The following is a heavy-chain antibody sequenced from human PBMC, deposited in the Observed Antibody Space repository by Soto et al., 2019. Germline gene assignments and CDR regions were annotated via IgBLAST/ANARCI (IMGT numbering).Heavy chain of an antibody. V-gene: IGHV1-69*13. CDR2: IIPIFGTA. Sequence: SVKVSCKASGGTFSSYAISWVRQAPGQGLEWMGGIIPIFGTANYAQKFQGRVTITADESTSTAYMELSSLRSEDTAVYYCASSDYGDTRGYYFDYWGQGTLVTVSS. D-gene: IGHD4-17*01. CDR3: ASSDYGDTRGYYFDY. CDR1: GGTFSSYA. J-gene: IGHJ4*02.